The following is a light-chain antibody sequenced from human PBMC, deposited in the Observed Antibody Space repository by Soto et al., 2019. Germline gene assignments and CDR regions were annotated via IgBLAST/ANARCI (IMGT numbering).Light chain of an antibody. Sequence: QSVLTQPASVSGSPGQSIAISCTGTSSDVGGYNYVSWYQQHPGKAPKLMVYDVSNRPSGVSNRFSGSKSGNTASLTISGLQAEDEADYYCGSYTSSSTYDFGTGTKVTVL. J-gene: IGLJ1*01. V-gene: IGLV2-14*01. CDR1: SSDVGGYNY. CDR2: DVS. CDR3: GSYTSSSTYD.